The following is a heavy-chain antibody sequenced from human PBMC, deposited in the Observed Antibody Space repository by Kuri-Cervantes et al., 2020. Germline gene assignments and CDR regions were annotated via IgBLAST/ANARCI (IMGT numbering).Heavy chain of an antibody. D-gene: IGHD3-16*01. CDR3: ARLGGYEPYYFDY. V-gene: IGHV5-51*01. J-gene: IGHJ4*02. CDR1: GYSFTSYW. Sequence: GGSLRLSCKGSGYSFTSYWIGWVRQMPGKGLEWMGIIYPGDSDTRYSPSFQGQVTISADKSISTAYLQWSSLKASDTAMYYCARLGGYEPYYFDYWGQGTLVTVSS. CDR2: IYPGDSDT.